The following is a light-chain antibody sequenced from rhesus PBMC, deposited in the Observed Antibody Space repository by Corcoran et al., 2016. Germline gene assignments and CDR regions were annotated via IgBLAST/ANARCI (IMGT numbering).Light chain of an antibody. CDR2: KAS. V-gene: IGKV1-74*01. Sequence: DIQMTQSPSSLSASVGDRVTITCRTSENVNNYLNWYQQKQGKTPKFLIYKASTLKSGVPSRFSGSGAGTVYTFTISSMLSEDVATYYCQHNYGTPYSFGQGTKVEIK. CDR3: QHNYGTPYS. J-gene: IGKJ2*01. CDR1: ENVNNY.